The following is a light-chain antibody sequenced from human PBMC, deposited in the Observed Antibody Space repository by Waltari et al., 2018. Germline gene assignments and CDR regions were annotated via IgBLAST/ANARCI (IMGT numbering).Light chain of an antibody. Sequence: DELTQPPSVSVSPGQTAIITCSGDASWRQTAYWYQQKSGQAPVLVMYKGSERPSGSPERFSGSTLGTTVTLTISGVQAEDEAVYYCQSADSDGTYPVFGGGTKLTVL. J-gene: IGLJ2*01. CDR1: ASWRQT. CDR3: QSADSDGTYPV. V-gene: IGLV3-25*03. CDR2: KGS.